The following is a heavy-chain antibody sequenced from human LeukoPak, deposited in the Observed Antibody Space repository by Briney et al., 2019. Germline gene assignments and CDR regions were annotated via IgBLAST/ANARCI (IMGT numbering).Heavy chain of an antibody. Sequence: GGSLRLSCAASGFTFSSYALSWVRQAPGKGLEWVSAISGSGGSTYYADSVKGRFTISRDNSKNTLYLQMNSLRAEDTAVYYCAVVPHDYGDYDGMDVWGQGTTVTVSS. V-gene: IGHV3-23*01. J-gene: IGHJ6*02. D-gene: IGHD4-17*01. CDR3: AVVPHDYGDYDGMDV. CDR2: ISGSGGST. CDR1: GFTFSSYA.